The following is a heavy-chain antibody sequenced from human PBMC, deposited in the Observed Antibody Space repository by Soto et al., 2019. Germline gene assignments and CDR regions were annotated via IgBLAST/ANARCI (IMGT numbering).Heavy chain of an antibody. Sequence: GASVTVACKASGYTFTSYDVSWVRQAPGQGLEWMGWMNPNSGNTGYAQKFQGRVTMTRNTSISTAYMELSSLRSEDTAVYYCARRGYSSSWYYYYYYGMDVWGQGTTVTVSS. CDR2: MNPNSGNT. V-gene: IGHV1-8*01. D-gene: IGHD6-13*01. CDR1: GYTFTSYD. CDR3: ARRGYSSSWYYYYYYGMDV. J-gene: IGHJ6*02.